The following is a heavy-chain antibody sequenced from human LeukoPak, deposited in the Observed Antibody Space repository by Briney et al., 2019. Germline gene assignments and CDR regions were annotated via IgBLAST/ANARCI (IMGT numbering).Heavy chain of an antibody. CDR2: ISSSGSTI. CDR3: ASSSDIVVVPAAQSFDY. CDR1: GFTFSDYY. Sequence: SGGSLRLSCAASGFTFSDYYMSWIRQAPGKGLEWVSYISSSGSTIYYADSVKGRFTISRDNAKNSLYLQMNSLRAEDTAVYYCASSSDIVVVPAAQSFDYWGQGTLVTVSS. J-gene: IGHJ4*02. D-gene: IGHD2-2*01. V-gene: IGHV3-11*04.